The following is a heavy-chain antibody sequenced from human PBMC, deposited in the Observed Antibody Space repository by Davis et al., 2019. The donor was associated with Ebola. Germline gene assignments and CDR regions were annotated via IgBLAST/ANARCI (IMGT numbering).Heavy chain of an antibody. CDR3: TRDLYGSGGDYFDP. J-gene: IGHJ5*02. CDR2: ISGSGSTI. CDR1: GFTFSNYE. V-gene: IGHV3-48*03. D-gene: IGHD3-10*01. Sequence: GESLKISCAASGFTFSNYEVSWVRQAPGKGLEWVSYISGSGSTIYYADSVKGRFIISRDNAKNTLSLQMIDLRSEDTACYYCTRDLYGSGGDYFDPWGQGTLVTVSS.